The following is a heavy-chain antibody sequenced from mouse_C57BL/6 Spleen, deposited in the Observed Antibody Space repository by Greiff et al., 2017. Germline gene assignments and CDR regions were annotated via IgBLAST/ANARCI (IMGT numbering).Heavy chain of an antibody. D-gene: IGHD2-5*01. CDR3: ARSFYSNSWFAY. CDR2: IHPNSGST. V-gene: IGHV1-64*01. J-gene: IGHJ3*01. CDR1: GYTFTSYW. Sequence: QVQLQQPGAELVKPGASVNLSCKASGYTFTSYWMHWVKQRPGQGLEWIGMIHPNSGSTNYNEKFKSKATLNVDKSSSTAYMQLSSLTSEDSAVYYCARSFYSNSWFAYWGQGTLVTVSA.